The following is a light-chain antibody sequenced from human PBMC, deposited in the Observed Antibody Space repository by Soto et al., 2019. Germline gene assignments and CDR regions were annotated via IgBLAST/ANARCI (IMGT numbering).Light chain of an antibody. V-gene: IGKV3-11*02. CDR2: DAF. Sequence: APGARVPFSCRTSQGVRRKLAWYQHKSCQAPTLLIYDAFNGATGTPARFIGGRAGRNFTLINSSRVEDEDVGYYYRMRIIQTPITFGQGTRLEIK. J-gene: IGKJ5*01. CDR3: MRIIQTPIT. CDR1: QGVRRK.